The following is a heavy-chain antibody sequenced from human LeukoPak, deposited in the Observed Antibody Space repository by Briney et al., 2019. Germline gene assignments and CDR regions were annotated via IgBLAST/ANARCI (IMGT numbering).Heavy chain of an antibody. CDR2: IYSGGST. D-gene: IGHD1-26*01. Sequence: PGGSLRLSCAASGFTVSSNYMNWVRQAPGQGLEWVSVIYSGGSTYYADSVKGRFTISRDNSKNTLYLQINRQRAEDTAVYYCARWVMGATNFDYWGQGTLVTVSS. CDR1: GFTVSSNY. CDR3: ARWVMGATNFDY. V-gene: IGHV3-53*01. J-gene: IGHJ4*02.